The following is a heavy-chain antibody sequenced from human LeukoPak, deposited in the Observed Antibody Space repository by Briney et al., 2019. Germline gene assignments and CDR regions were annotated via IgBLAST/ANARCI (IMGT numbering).Heavy chain of an antibody. Sequence: SETLSLTCTVSGGSISSSSYYWGWIRQPPGKGLEWIGSIYYSGSTYYNPSLKSRVTISVDTSKNQFSLKLSSVTAADTAVYYCARVDILTGYPDYWGQGTLVTVSS. CDR3: ARVDILTGYPDY. CDR2: IYYSGST. D-gene: IGHD3-9*01. J-gene: IGHJ4*02. CDR1: GGSISSSSYY. V-gene: IGHV4-39*01.